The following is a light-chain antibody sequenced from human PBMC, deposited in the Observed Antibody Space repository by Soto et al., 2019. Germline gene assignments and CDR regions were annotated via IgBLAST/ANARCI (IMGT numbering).Light chain of an antibody. J-gene: IGLJ1*01. Sequence: QSVLTQPASVSGSPGQSITISCTGNSSEVGGYNYVSWYQQHPGKAPKLMIYDVSNRPSGVSNRFSGSKSGNTASLTISGLQAVDEADYYCSSYTSSSTLPYVFGTGTKVTVL. CDR3: SSYTSSSTLPYV. V-gene: IGLV2-14*01. CDR2: DVS. CDR1: SSEVGGYNY.